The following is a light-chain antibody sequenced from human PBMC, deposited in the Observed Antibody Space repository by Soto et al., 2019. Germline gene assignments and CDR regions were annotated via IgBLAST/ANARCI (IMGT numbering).Light chain of an antibody. V-gene: IGKV3-11*01. CDR1: QSVSSY. J-gene: IGKJ5*01. Sequence: EIVLTQSPATLSLSPGERATLSCRASQSVSSYLAWYQQKPGQAPRRLIYDASNRANGIPARFSGSGSGTDCPLTISSLAPEDFAVYYCQHRSNGITFGQGTRLAIK. CDR2: DAS. CDR3: QHRSNGIT.